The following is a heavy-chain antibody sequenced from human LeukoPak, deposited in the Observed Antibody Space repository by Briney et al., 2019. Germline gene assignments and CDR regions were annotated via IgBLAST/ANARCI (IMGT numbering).Heavy chain of an antibody. J-gene: IGHJ4*02. Sequence: VASVKVSCKASGGTFSSYAISWVRQAPGQGLEWMGGIIPIFGTANYAQKFQGRVTITTDESTSTAYMELSSLRSEDTAVYYCARAETGLRFLEWFAYWGREPWSPSPQ. V-gene: IGHV1-69*05. CDR2: IIPIFGTA. CDR3: ARAETGLRFLEWFAY. D-gene: IGHD3-3*01. CDR1: GGTFSSYA.